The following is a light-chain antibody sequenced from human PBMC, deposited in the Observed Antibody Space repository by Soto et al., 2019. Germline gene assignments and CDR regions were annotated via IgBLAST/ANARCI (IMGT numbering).Light chain of an antibody. CDR2: DDN. CDR3: GSWDSSLSADV. V-gene: IGLV1-51*01. Sequence: QSVLTQPPSVSAAPGQKVTISCSGSSSNIGGNSVSWYQLLPGTAPKLLIYDDNKRPSGIPDRFSGSKSGTSATLGITGFQTGDEADYYCGSWDSSLSADVFGTGTKGT. J-gene: IGLJ1*01. CDR1: SSNIGGNS.